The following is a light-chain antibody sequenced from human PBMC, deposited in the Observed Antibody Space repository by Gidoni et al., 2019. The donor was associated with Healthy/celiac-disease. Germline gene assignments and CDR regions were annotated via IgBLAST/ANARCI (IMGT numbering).Light chain of an antibody. CDR3: AAWDDSLNGFYV. CDR2: RNN. J-gene: IGLJ1*01. CDR1: SSKIGSYT. Sequence: QSVLTQPPSASGPPEQRVTISCSGSSSKIGSYTVNWYQQLPGTAPKLLIYRNNQRPSGVPDRFAGSKSGTSASLAISGLQSEDAADYYCAAWDDSLNGFYVFGTGTKVTVL. V-gene: IGLV1-44*01.